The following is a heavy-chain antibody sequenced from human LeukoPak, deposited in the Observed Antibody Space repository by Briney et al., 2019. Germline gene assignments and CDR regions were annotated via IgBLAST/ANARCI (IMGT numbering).Heavy chain of an antibody. Sequence: ASVKVSCKASGYTFTGYYMHWVRLAAGQGLEWKGWIHPNSGGTTYAQKFQGRVTMTRVTSISTAYMELSRLRSDDTAVYYCATDYDSSGYYSFGGVLFVANAFDIWGQGTMVTVSS. CDR1: GYTFTGYY. CDR3: ATDYDSSGYYSFGGVLFVANAFDI. D-gene: IGHD3-22*01. J-gene: IGHJ3*02. V-gene: IGHV1-2*02. CDR2: IHPNSGGT.